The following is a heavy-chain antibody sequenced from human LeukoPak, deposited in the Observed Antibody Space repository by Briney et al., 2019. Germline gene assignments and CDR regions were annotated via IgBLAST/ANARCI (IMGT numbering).Heavy chain of an antibody. CDR3: AKDANWGRGIFDY. V-gene: IGHV3-74*01. D-gene: IGHD7-27*01. J-gene: IGHJ4*02. CDR2: INSDGSST. CDR1: GFTFSSYW. Sequence: GGSLRLSCAASGFTFSSYWMHWVRQAPGKGLVWVSRINSDGSSTSYADSVKGRFTISRDNAKNSLYLQMNSLRAEDTAVYYCAKDANWGRGIFDYWGQGTLVTVSS.